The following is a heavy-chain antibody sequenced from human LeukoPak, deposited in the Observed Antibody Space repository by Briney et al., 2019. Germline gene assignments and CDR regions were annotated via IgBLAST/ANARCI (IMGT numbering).Heavy chain of an antibody. CDR2: IYPGDSDT. D-gene: IGHD3-22*01. CDR1: VYSFTRYW. Sequence: GESLKISCKGSVYSFTRYWIGWVRQMPGKGLEWMGIIYPGDSDTRYSPSFQGQITISADKSISTAYLQWSSLKASDTAMYYCARASSGYYPPPRYYGMDVWGQGTTVTVSS. V-gene: IGHV5-51*01. CDR3: ARASSGYYPPPRYYGMDV. J-gene: IGHJ6*02.